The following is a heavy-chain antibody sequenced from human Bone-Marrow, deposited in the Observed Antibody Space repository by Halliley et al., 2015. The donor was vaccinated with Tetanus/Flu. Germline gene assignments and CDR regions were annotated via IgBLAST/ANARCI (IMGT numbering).Heavy chain of an antibody. V-gene: IGHV3-7*03. J-gene: IGHJ6*02. CDR2: IKQDGSET. Sequence: IKQDGSETYYQDSVKGRFTISRDNARNLLHLQMDRLRVEDTAVYYCARGQFASGTLLHFFLGLDNWGQGTTVTVSS. D-gene: IGHD3-10*01. CDR3: ARGQFASGTLLHFFLGLDN.